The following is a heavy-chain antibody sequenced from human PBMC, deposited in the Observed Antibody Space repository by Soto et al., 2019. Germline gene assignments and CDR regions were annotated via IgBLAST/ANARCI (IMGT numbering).Heavy chain of an antibody. Sequence: QVQLQESGPGLVKPSQTLSLTCTVSGGSISTGGYYWNWIRQHPGKGLEWIGYFYSSGSTYYNPSLKSQVTISVHTSKNQFSLKLSPVTAAGTAVYYCPTSVFPWGQGTLVTVSS. CDR2: FYSSGST. CDR1: GGSISTGGYY. J-gene: IGHJ5*02. CDR3: PTSVFP. V-gene: IGHV4-31*01.